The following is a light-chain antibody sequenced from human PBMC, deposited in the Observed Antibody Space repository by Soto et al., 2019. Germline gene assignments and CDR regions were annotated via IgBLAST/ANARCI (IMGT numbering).Light chain of an antibody. J-gene: IGLJ1*01. CDR1: SSNIGAGYD. CDR3: QSYDSSLSGYV. CDR2: GNN. Sequence: QAVVTQPPSVSGAPGQRVIISCTGSSSNIGAGYDVHWYQQLPGTAPKLLIYGNNNRPSGVPDRFSGSKSGTSASLAITGLQAEDEADYYCQSYDSSLSGYVFGTGTKLTVL. V-gene: IGLV1-40*01.